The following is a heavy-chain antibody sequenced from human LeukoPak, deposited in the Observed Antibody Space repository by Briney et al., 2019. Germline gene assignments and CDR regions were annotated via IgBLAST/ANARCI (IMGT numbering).Heavy chain of an antibody. J-gene: IGHJ6*02. D-gene: IGHD3-10*01. Sequence: PGGSLRLSCAASGFTFSSYGMHWVRQAPGKGLEWVAVISYDGSNKYYADSVKGRFTISRDNSKNTLYLQMNSLRAEDTAVYYCAKDRSRAHYYYYGIDVWGQGTTVTVSS. CDR1: GFTFSSYG. CDR2: ISYDGSNK. V-gene: IGHV3-30*18. CDR3: AKDRSRAHYYYYGIDV.